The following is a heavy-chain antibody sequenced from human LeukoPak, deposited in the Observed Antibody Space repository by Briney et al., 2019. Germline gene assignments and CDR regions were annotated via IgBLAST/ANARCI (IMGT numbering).Heavy chain of an antibody. D-gene: IGHD3-9*01. CDR1: GFTFSSYA. CDR3: AKGSAVLRYFDWLLYDY. CDR2: ISGSGGST. Sequence: GGSLRLSCAASGFTFSSYAMSWVRQAPGKGLEWVSAISGSGGSTYYADSVKGRFTISRDNSKNTLYLQMNSLRAEDTAVYYCAKGSAVLRYFDWLLYDYWGQGTLVTVSS. J-gene: IGHJ4*02. V-gene: IGHV3-23*01.